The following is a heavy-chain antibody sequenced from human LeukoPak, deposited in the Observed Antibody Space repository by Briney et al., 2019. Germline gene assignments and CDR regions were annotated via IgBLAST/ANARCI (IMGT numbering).Heavy chain of an antibody. J-gene: IGHJ4*02. D-gene: IGHD5-12*01. V-gene: IGHV3-49*04. CDR3: TRGSEGFTAYDDF. CDR1: GFNVGDYA. Sequence: PGRSLRLSCTASGFNVGDYAMSWVRQAPGKGLEWVGFIRRKTFGGTADYAASVEGRFTISRDDSHNIVYLQMNSLKIEDTAVYYCTRGSEGFTAYDDFWGQGTLVTVSS. CDR2: IRRKTFGGTA.